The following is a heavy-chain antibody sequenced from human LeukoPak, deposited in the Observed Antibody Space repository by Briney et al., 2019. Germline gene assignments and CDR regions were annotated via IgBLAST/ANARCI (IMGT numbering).Heavy chain of an antibody. J-gene: IGHJ4*02. CDR3: ARAGNYRFDY. CDR2: ISYDGSVK. Sequence: GRSLRLSCAASGFTFSSHGMHWVRQAPGKGLEWVAVISYDGSVKYYADSVKGRFTISRDNSKNTLYLQMNSLRAEDTAVYYCARAGNYRFDYWGQGTLVTVSS. CDR1: GFTFSSHG. D-gene: IGHD1-7*01. V-gene: IGHV3-30*03.